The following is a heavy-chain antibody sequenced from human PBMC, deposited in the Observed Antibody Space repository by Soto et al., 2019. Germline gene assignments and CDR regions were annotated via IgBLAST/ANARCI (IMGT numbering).Heavy chain of an antibody. D-gene: IGHD6-13*01. Sequence: QVQLVQSGAEEKKPGASVKVSCKATGYTFTSYAMHWVRQAPGQRLEWMGWINAGNGNTKYSQKFQGRVTITRDTSARTAYMELNSLRSEDTAVYYCAVLYSSSWYFDYWGQGTLVTVSS. CDR2: INAGNGNT. J-gene: IGHJ4*02. V-gene: IGHV1-3*05. CDR1: GYTFTSYA. CDR3: AVLYSSSWYFDY.